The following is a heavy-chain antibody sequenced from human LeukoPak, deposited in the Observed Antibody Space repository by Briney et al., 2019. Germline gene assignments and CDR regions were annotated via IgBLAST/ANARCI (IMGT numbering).Heavy chain of an antibody. CDR2: ISGSGGST. Sequence: PGGSLRLSCVASRFTFSSYAMSWVRQAPGKGLEWVSAISGSGGSTYYADSVKGRFTISRDNSKNTLYLQMNSLRAEDTAVYYCAKEGYYYDSSGYYLPVGYDYWGQGTLVTVSS. CDR3: AKEGYYYDSSGYYLPVGYDY. D-gene: IGHD3-22*01. CDR1: RFTFSSYA. J-gene: IGHJ4*02. V-gene: IGHV3-23*01.